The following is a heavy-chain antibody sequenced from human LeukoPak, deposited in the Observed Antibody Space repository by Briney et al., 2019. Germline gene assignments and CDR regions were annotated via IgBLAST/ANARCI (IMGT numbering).Heavy chain of an antibody. Sequence: PGGSLRLSCAASGFTFSSYSMNWVRQAPGKGLEWVSSISGSSSYIYYADSVKGRFTISRDNAKNSLYLQMNSLRAEDTAVYYCASPIAVAGPDYWGQGTLVTVSS. V-gene: IGHV3-21*01. CDR2: ISGSSSYI. CDR3: ASPIAVAGPDY. D-gene: IGHD6-19*01. J-gene: IGHJ4*02. CDR1: GFTFSSYS.